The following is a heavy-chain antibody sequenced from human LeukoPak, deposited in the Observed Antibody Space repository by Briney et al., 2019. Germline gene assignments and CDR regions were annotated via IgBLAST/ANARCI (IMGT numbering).Heavy chain of an antibody. Sequence: ASVKVSCKASGYTFTGYYMHWVRQAPGQGLEWMGWINPSSGGTNYAQKFQGRVTMTRDTSISTAYMELSRLRSDDTAVYYCARGIAAAGTNYYGMDVWGQGTTVTVSS. V-gene: IGHV1-2*02. CDR1: GYTFTGYY. CDR3: ARGIAAAGTNYYGMDV. D-gene: IGHD6-13*01. J-gene: IGHJ6*02. CDR2: INPSSGGT.